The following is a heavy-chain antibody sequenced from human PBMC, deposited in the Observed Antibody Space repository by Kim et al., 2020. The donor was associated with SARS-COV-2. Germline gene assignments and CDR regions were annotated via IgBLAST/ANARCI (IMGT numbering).Heavy chain of an antibody. Sequence: ASVKVSCKASGYTFTSYAMHWVRQAPGQRLEWMGWINAGNGNTKYSQKFQGRVTITRDTSASTAYMELSSLRSEDTAVYYCARDRGLSGYYVFYYYYYGMDGWGQGTTVTVSS. CDR2: INAGNGNT. V-gene: IGHV1-3*01. CDR3: ARDRGLSGYYVFYYYYYGMDG. J-gene: IGHJ6*02. CDR1: GYTFTSYA. D-gene: IGHD3-22*01.